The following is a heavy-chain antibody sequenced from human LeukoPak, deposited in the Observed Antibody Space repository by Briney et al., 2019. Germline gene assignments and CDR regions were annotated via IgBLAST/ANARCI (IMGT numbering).Heavy chain of an antibody. V-gene: IGHV3-23*01. CDR2: ITGSGGST. D-gene: IGHD6-19*01. CDR3: ARLDNHGLYSEYLQH. CDR1: GFTFSSYG. Sequence: GGSLTLSCAASGFTFSSYGMGWVRHAPGNGRESVSPITGSGGSTYYADYVKGRFTISRDNSKHPLYLQMNSLRAEDTAVYYCARLDNHGLYSEYLQHWGQGTLVTVSS. J-gene: IGHJ1*01.